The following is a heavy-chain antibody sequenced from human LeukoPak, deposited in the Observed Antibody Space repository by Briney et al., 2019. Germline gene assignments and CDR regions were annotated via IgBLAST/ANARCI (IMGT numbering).Heavy chain of an antibody. V-gene: IGHV3-48*01. Sequence: GGSLRLFCAASGFTFSSYSMNWVRQAPGKGLEWVSYIDIRSTTIYYADSVKGRLTISRDNAKNSLYLQMNSLRAEDTAVYYCARDGYCSSTSCLDIWGQGTMVTVSS. J-gene: IGHJ3*02. CDR1: GFTFSSYS. D-gene: IGHD2-2*03. CDR2: IDIRSTTI. CDR3: ARDGYCSSTSCLDI.